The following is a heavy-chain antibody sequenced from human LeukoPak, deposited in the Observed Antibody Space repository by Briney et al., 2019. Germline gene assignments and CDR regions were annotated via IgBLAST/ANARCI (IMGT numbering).Heavy chain of an antibody. Sequence: SETLSLTCTVSGGSISSGGYYWSWIRQPPGKGLEWIGYIYHSGSTYYNPSLKSRVTISVDTSKNQFSLKLSSVTAADTAVYYCARGSSWYLYYWGQGTLVTVSS. D-gene: IGHD2-15*01. CDR2: IYHSGST. CDR3: ARGSSWYLYY. CDR1: GGSISSGGYY. J-gene: IGHJ4*02. V-gene: IGHV4-30-2*01.